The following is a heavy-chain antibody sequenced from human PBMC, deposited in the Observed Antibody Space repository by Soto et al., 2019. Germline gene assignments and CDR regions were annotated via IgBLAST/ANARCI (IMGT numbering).Heavy chain of an antibody. CDR1: GYTFTIYG. CDR3: ARVDYYDSSGYYGY. Sequence: QVQLVQSGAEVKKPGASVKVSCKASGYTFTIYGLSWVRQAPGQGLEWMGWISGYNGNTDYAKNLQDRVPLSTAASTSLVYMEVRNLRSDDTAAYCCARVDYYDSSGYYGYWGQGTLITVSS. D-gene: IGHD3-22*01. V-gene: IGHV1-18*04. J-gene: IGHJ4*02. CDR2: ISGYNGNT.